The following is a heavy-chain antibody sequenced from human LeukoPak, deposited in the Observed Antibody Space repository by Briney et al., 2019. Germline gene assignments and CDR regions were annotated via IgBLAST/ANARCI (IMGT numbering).Heavy chain of an antibody. J-gene: IGHJ6*02. Sequence: PGGSLRLSCAASGFTFSSYAMSWVRQAPGKGLEWVAVISYDGSNKYYADSVKGRFTISRDNSKNTLYLQMNSLRAEDTAVYYCAKDRGLIVVPAAIPLTYYYYGMDVWGQGTTVTVSS. D-gene: IGHD2-2*02. CDR3: AKDRGLIVVPAAIPLTYYYYGMDV. V-gene: IGHV3-30*18. CDR1: GFTFSSYA. CDR2: ISYDGSNK.